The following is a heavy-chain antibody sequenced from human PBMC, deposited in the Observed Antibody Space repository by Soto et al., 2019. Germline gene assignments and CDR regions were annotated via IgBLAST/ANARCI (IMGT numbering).Heavy chain of an antibody. D-gene: IGHD3-22*01. CDR2: IDPSDSQT. V-gene: IGHV5-10-1*01. J-gene: IGHJ4*02. Sequence: GESLRIPCRGTGDSFAGYWITWVRQKPGKGLEWMGRIDPSDSQTYYSPSFRGHVTISVTKSITTVFLQWSSLRASDTAMYYCARQIYDSDTGPNFQYYFDSWGQGTPVTSPQ. CDR1: GDSFAGYW. CDR3: ARQIYDSDTGPNFQYYFDS.